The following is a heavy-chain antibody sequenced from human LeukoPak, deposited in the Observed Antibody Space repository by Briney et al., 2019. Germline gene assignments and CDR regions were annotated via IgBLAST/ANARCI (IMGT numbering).Heavy chain of an antibody. J-gene: IGHJ5*02. CDR2: IYHSGST. Sequence: SGTLSLTCAVSGGSISSSYWWSWIRQPPGKGLEWIGEIYHSGSTNYSLSLKSRVTISVDKSKNQFSLKLNSVTAADTAVYYCARDYCTSTTCPNWFDPWGQGTLVTVSS. CDR1: GGSISSSYW. CDR3: ARDYCTSTTCPNWFDP. D-gene: IGHD2-2*01. V-gene: IGHV4-4*02.